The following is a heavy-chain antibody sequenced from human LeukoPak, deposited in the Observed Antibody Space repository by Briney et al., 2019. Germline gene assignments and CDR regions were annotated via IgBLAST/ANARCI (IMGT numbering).Heavy chain of an antibody. CDR2: ISGSGGST. CDR3: AKDFSDYYDSSGPLGY. Sequence: SGGSLRLSCAASGFTFSSYAMSWVRQAPGKGLEWVSAISGSGGSTYYADSVKGRFTISRDNSKNTLYLQMNSLRAEDTAVYYCAKDFSDYYDSSGPLGYWGQGTLVTVSS. D-gene: IGHD3-22*01. CDR1: GFTFSSYA. J-gene: IGHJ4*02. V-gene: IGHV3-23*01.